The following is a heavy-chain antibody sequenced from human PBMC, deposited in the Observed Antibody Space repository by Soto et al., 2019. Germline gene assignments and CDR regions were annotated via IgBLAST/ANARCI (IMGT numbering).Heavy chain of an antibody. J-gene: IGHJ4*02. CDR1: GYTFTGCY. V-gene: IGHV1-2*02. Sequence: ASVKVSCKASGYTFTGCYMHWVRQAPGQGLEWMGWINPNSGGTNYAQKFQGRVTMTRDTSISTAYMELSRLRSDDTAVYYCARDARSRWLQLGYFDYWGQGTLVTVSS. D-gene: IGHD5-12*01. CDR2: INPNSGGT. CDR3: ARDARSRWLQLGYFDY.